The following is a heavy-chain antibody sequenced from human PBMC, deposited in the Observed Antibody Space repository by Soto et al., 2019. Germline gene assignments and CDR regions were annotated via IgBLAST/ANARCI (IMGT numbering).Heavy chain of an antibody. D-gene: IGHD3-10*01. V-gene: IGHV3-48*03. CDR1: GFTFSSYE. CDR2: ISSTGTTI. J-gene: IGHJ3*02. Sequence: VGSLRLSCAASGFTFSSYEMNWVRQAPGKGLEWVSYISSTGTTIYYADSVKGRFTISRDNAKNSLYLQMNSLRAEDTAVYYCARDPRMVRGVIIPGDAFDIWGQGTTVTV. CDR3: ARDPRMVRGVIIPGDAFDI.